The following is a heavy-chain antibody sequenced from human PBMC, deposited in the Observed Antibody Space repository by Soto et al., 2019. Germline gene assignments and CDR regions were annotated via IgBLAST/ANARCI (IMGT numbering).Heavy chain of an antibody. CDR2: ISSSGSTI. J-gene: IGHJ3*02. D-gene: IGHD3-3*01. CDR1: GFTFSSYE. CDR3: ARETRTIFGVVIIPVRAFDI. V-gene: IGHV3-48*03. Sequence: EVQLVESGGGLVQPGGSLRLSCAASGFTFSSYEMNWVRQAPGKGLEWVSYISSSGSTIYYADSVKGRFTISRDNAKNSLYLQMNSLRAEDTAVYYCARETRTIFGVVIIPVRAFDIWGQGTMVTVSS.